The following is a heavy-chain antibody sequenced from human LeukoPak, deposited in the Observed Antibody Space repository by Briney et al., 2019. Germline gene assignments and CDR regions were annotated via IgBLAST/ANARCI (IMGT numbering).Heavy chain of an antibody. D-gene: IGHD6-13*01. CDR2: IYHSGRT. CDR1: GGSITSGEYF. CDR3: ARVAASALYYFDS. J-gene: IGHJ4*02. Sequence: SQTLSLTCDVSGGSITSGEYFWRWIRQPPGKGLEWIGYIYHSGRTSYNPPLKSRVTISVDRPKNQFSLRVSSVTAADTAVYYCARVAASALYYFDSRGQGTLVTVSS. V-gene: IGHV4-30-2*01.